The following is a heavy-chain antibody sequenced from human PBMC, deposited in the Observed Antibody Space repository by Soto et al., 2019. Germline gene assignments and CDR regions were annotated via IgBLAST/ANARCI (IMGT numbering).Heavy chain of an antibody. Sequence: ASVKVSCKASGYTFTSYAMHWVRQAPGQRLEWMGWINAGNGNTKYSQKFQGRVTITRDTSASTAYMELSSLRSEDTAVYYCARARLRNHNSPFDPWGQGTLVTVSS. D-gene: IGHD2-21*01. V-gene: IGHV1-3*01. CDR3: ARARLRNHNSPFDP. CDR2: INAGNGNT. CDR1: GYTFTSYA. J-gene: IGHJ5*02.